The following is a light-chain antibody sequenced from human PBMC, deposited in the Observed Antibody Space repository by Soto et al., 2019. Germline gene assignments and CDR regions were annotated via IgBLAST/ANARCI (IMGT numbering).Light chain of an antibody. CDR3: QQYGSSPPYT. CDR2: GAS. J-gene: IGKJ2*01. V-gene: IGKV3-20*01. Sequence: EIVLTQSPGTLSLSPGERATLSCRASHIVSNSYLAWYQQKPGQAPRLLIYGASSRATGIPDRFSGSGSGTDFTLTISSLEPEDFAVYYCQQYGSSPPYTFGQGTKLEIK. CDR1: HIVSNSY.